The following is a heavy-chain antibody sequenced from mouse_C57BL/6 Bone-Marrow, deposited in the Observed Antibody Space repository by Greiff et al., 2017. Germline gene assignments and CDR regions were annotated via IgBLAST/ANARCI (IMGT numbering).Heavy chain of an antibody. CDR3: ASSYDGYEFAY. CDR1: GYTFTDYY. V-gene: IGHV1-19*01. J-gene: IGHJ3*01. CDR2: INPYNGGT. Sequence: EVQLQQSGPVLVKPGASVKMSCKASGYTFTDYYMNWVKQSHGMSLEWIGVINPYNGGTSYNNKVKGKATLTVDKSSSTTYMELNSLTSEDAAVYYCASSYDGYEFAYWGQGILVTVSA. D-gene: IGHD2-2*01.